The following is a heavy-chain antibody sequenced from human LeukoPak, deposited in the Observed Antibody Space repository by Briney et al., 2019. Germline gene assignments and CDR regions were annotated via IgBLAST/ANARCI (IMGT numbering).Heavy chain of an antibody. D-gene: IGHD4-17*01. V-gene: IGHV4-31*11. CDR2: IYYSGTT. CDR3: ARNTRAATGYFDY. CDR1: GGSISGGGCC. Sequence: SETLSLTCAVSGGSISGGGCCWIRHPPGPGKGREWVGYIYYSGTTYYNSSLKSRVTISVDTSENQFSLKLSSVTAADTAVYYCARNTRAATGYFDYWGQGTLVTVSS. J-gene: IGHJ4*02.